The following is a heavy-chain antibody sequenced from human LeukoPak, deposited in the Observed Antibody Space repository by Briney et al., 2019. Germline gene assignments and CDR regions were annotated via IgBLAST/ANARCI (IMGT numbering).Heavy chain of an antibody. CDR1: GFTFSDYH. D-gene: IGHD2-2*02. CDR2: ISRTNSTI. CDR3: ARRVGVDLGYCDSTGCYNYYYYYMDV. V-gene: IGHV3-11*01. J-gene: IGHJ6*03. Sequence: GGSLRLSCAASGFTFSDYHMSFVRQAPGKGLEWVSYISRTNSTIHYADSVKGRFTISRDNARNSLYLQMNSLRAEDTAVYYCARRVGVDLGYCDSTGCYNYYYYYMDVWGKGTTVTVSS.